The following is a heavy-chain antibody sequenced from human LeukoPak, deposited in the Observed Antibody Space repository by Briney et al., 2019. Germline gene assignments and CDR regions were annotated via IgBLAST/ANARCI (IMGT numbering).Heavy chain of an antibody. J-gene: IGHJ4*02. D-gene: IGHD3-9*01. CDR3: AVAMTGTGLNFDY. Sequence: GESLKISCKGSGYSFTSYWIGWVRQMPGTGLEWMGIIYPGDSDTRYSPSFQGQVTISADKSITTAYLQWSSLKASDTAMYYCAVAMTGTGLNFDYWGQGTLVTVSS. CDR2: IYPGDSDT. V-gene: IGHV5-51*01. CDR1: GYSFTSYW.